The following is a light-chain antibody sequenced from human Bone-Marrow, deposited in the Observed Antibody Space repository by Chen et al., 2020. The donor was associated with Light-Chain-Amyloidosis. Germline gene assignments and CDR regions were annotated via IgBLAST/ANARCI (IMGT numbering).Light chain of an antibody. CDR3: SSFTSSSSYV. Sequence: QPAFTQTAPRSGSPRQTLTISCTGPSGYVGTYNYVSWYQQHTGKAPKVMIYAVSNRPSGVSNRFSGSKSGNTASLTISGLQAEDEADYYCSSFTSSSSYVFGPGTKVTVL. V-gene: IGLV2-14*01. CDR1: SGYVGTYNY. CDR2: AVS. J-gene: IGLJ1*01.